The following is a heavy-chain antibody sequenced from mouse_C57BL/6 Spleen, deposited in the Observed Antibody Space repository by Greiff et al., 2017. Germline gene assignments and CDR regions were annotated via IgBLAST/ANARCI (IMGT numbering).Heavy chain of an antibody. CDR1: GYTFTSYW. J-gene: IGHJ2*01. D-gene: IGHD1-1*01. Sequence: VQLQQPGAELVRPGTSVKLSCKASGYTFTSYWMHWVKQRPGQGLEWIGVIDPSDSYTNYNQKFKGKATLTVDTSSSTAYMQLSSLTSEDSAVYYCARTVSSYVYFDYWGQGTTLTVSS. V-gene: IGHV1-59*01. CDR3: ARTVSSYVYFDY. CDR2: IDPSDSYT.